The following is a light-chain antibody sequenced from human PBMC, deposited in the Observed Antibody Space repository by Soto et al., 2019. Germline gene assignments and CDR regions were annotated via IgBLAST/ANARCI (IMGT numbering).Light chain of an antibody. V-gene: IGLV2-8*01. CDR3: SSQAGSDSLMV. CDR2: GAS. Sequence: QSALTQPPSASGSPGQSVTISCTGTSSDIGTFSSISWYQQYPGKAPKLMIFGASQRPSGVPDRFSGSKSANTASLTVSGLQDEDEAEYYCSSQAGSDSLMVFGGGTKVTVL. J-gene: IGLJ2*01. CDR1: SSDIGTFSS.